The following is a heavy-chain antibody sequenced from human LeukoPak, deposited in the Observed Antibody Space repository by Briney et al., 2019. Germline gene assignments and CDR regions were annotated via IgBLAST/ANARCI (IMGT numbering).Heavy chain of an antibody. Sequence: ASVKVSCKASGYTFTSYAMHWVRQAPGQRLEWMGWINAGNGNTKYSQEFQGRVTITRDTSASTAYMELSSLRSEDMAVYYCARPFRIVGATGLGYWGQGTLVTVSS. J-gene: IGHJ4*02. V-gene: IGHV1-3*03. CDR3: ARPFRIVGATGLGY. D-gene: IGHD1-26*01. CDR1: GYTFTSYA. CDR2: INAGNGNT.